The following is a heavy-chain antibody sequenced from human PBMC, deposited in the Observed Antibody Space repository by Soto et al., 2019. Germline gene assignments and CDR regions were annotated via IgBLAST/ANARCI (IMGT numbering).Heavy chain of an antibody. V-gene: IGHV4-30-2*01. CDR1: GGSISSGGYS. CDR2: IYHSGST. CDR3: AGGDSAMVDYYGMDV. J-gene: IGHJ6*02. D-gene: IGHD5-18*01. Sequence: TSETLSLTCAVSGGSISSGGYSWSWIRQPPGKGLEWIGYIYHSGSTYYNPSLKSRVTISVDRSKNQFSLKLSSVTAADTAVYYCAGGDSAMVDYYGMDVWGQGTTVTVSS.